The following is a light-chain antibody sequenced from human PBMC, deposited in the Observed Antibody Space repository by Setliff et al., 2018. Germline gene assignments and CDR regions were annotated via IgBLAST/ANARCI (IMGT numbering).Light chain of an antibody. V-gene: IGLV2-14*01. J-gene: IGLJ1*01. Sequence: QSALTQPASVSGSPGQSIAVSCTGSGSDVGAYKFVSWYQQRPGKAPRLMIYDVSNRPSGVSDRFSGSKPGNTASLTISGLQAEDGADYYCCSYTGTSTPDVFGTGTKVTVL. CDR3: CSYTGTSTPDV. CDR1: GSDVGAYKF. CDR2: DVS.